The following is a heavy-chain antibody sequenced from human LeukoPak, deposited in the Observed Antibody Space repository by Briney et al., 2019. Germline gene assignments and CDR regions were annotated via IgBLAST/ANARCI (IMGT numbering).Heavy chain of an antibody. CDR1: GFTFSSYA. CDR3: AKALYSSSWYVSGNWFDP. V-gene: IGHV3-23*01. D-gene: IGHD6-13*01. CDR2: ISGSGGST. Sequence: GGSLRLSCAASGFTFSSYAMSWVRQAPGKGLEWVSAISGSGGSTYYADSVKGRFTISRDNSKNTLYLQMNSLRAEDTAVYYCAKALYSSSWYVSGNWFDPWGQGTLVTVSS. J-gene: IGHJ5*02.